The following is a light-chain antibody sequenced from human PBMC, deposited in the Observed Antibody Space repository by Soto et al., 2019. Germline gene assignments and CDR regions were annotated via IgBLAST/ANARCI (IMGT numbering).Light chain of an antibody. V-gene: IGKV1-39*01. CDR1: QSISSS. Sequence: DIQMTQSPSSLSASVGDTVTITCRASQSISSSLNWYQQKPGKAPKLLIYAASSLQSGVPSRFSGSGSGTEFTLTISSLQSEDFVTYFCQQSYSTPPTFGQGTKVEIK. J-gene: IGKJ1*01. CDR2: AAS. CDR3: QQSYSTPPT.